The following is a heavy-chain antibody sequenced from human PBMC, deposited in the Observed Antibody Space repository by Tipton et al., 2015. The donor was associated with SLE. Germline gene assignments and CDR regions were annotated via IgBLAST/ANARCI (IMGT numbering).Heavy chain of an antibody. CDR1: GASISSHY. D-gene: IGHD3-3*01. CDR3: ARGPRGDFWSGCDY. Sequence: PGLVKPSETLSLTCTVSGASISSHYWSWIRQPPGKGLEWIGYIYTSGSTNYNPSLKSRVTISLDTSKNQFSLKLSSVTAADTAVYYCARGPRGDFWSGCDYWGQGTLVTVSS. CDR2: IYTSGST. J-gene: IGHJ4*02. V-gene: IGHV4-4*09.